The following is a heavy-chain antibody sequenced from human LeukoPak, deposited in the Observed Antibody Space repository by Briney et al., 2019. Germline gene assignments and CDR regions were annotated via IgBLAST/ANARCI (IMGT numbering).Heavy chain of an antibody. V-gene: IGHV4-59*08. CDR2: IYYSGST. J-gene: IGHJ3*02. CDR1: GGSISSYY. D-gene: IGHD3-10*01. CDR3: ARLGRGATLDAFDI. Sequence: SETLSLTCTVSGGSISSYYWSWIRQPPGKGLEWIGYIYYSGSTNYNPSLKSRVAISVDTSKNQFSLKLSSVTAADTAVYYCARLGRGATLDAFDIWGQGTMVTVSS.